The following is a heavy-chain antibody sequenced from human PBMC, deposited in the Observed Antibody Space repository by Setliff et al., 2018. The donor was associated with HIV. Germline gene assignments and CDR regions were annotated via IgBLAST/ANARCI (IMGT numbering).Heavy chain of an antibody. J-gene: IGHJ3*02. CDR2: INPSGGST. V-gene: IGHV1-46*01. D-gene: IGHD3-3*01. Sequence: ASVKVSCKASGYTFTSYYMHWVRQAPGQGLEWMGIINPSGGSTSHAQRFQGRVTMTRDTSTSTFYMELSSLRSEDTAVYYCARPLSESYNFWGDAFAIWGQGTMVTVSS. CDR3: ARPLSESYNFWGDAFAI. CDR1: GYTFTSYY.